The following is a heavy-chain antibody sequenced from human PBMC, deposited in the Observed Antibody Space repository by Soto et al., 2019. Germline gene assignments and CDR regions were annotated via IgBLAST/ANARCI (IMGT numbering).Heavy chain of an antibody. CDR2: IYYSGST. V-gene: IGHV4-30-4*01. Sequence: SETLSLTCTVSGGSISSGDYYWSWIRQPPGKGLEWIGYIYYSGSTYYSPSLKSRLTISVDTSKNQFSLKLSSLTAADTAVYYCARDVYGSGSYVYYYYGMDVWGQGTTVTVSS. CDR1: GGSISSGDYY. CDR3: ARDVYGSGSYVYYYYGMDV. J-gene: IGHJ6*02. D-gene: IGHD3-10*01.